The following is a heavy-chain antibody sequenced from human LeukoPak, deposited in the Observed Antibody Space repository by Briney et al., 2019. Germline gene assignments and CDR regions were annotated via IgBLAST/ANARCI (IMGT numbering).Heavy chain of an antibody. CDR2: IYYSGST. Sequence: SETLSLTCTVSGGSISSGGYYWRWIRQHPGTGLEWIGYIYYSGSTYYNPSLKSRVTISVDTSRNQFSLKLSSVTAADTAVYYCARILIAVAGTRAFDIWGQGTMVTVSS. D-gene: IGHD6-19*01. CDR1: GGSISSGGYY. CDR3: ARILIAVAGTRAFDI. J-gene: IGHJ3*02. V-gene: IGHV4-31*03.